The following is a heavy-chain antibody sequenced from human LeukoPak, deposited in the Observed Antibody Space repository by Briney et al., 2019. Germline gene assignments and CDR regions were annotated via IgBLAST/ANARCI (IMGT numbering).Heavy chain of an antibody. D-gene: IGHD6-13*01. CDR2: ITGGGDGT. CDR1: GFIFSSYA. CDR3: AKGAATGSVDWFDP. J-gene: IGHJ5*02. V-gene: IGHV3-23*01. Sequence: GGSLRLSCAASGFIFSSYAMMWVRQAPGKGLEWVSSITGGGDGTYYADSVEGLFAISRDNSKNTLYLHMNSLRAEDTAVYYCAKGAATGSVDWFDPWGQGTVVTVSS.